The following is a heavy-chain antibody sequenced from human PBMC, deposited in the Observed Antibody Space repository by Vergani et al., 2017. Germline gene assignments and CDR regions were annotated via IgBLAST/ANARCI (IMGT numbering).Heavy chain of an antibody. CDR3: ARDLHISSSDYYYYYGMDV. CDR2: IIPIFGTA. D-gene: IGHD3-3*02. Sequence: QVQLVQSGAEVKKPGSSVKVSCKASGGTFSSYAISWVRQAPGQGLEWMGGIIPIFGTANYAQKFQGRVTITADESTSTAYMELSRLRSDDTAVYYCARDLHISSSDYYYYYGMDVWGQGTTVTVSS. V-gene: IGHV1-69*01. CDR1: GGTFSSYA. J-gene: IGHJ6*02.